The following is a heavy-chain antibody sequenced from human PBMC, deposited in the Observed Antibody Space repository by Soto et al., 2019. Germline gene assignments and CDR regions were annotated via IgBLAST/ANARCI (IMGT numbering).Heavy chain of an antibody. CDR1: GGSISGYY. J-gene: IGHJ6*02. Sequence: SETLSLTCTVSGGSISGYYWSWIRQHPGKGLEWIGYIYYSGSTYYNPSLKSRVTISVDTSKNQFSLKLSSVTAADTAVYYCARESDYDILTGYLPRYYYGMDVWGQGTTVTVSS. CDR2: IYYSGST. V-gene: IGHV4-31*03. CDR3: ARESDYDILTGYLPRYYYGMDV. D-gene: IGHD3-9*01.